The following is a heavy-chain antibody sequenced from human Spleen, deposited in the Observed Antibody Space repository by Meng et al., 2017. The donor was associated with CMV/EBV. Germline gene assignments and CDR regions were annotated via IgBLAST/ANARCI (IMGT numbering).Heavy chain of an antibody. V-gene: IGHV2-5*01. J-gene: IGHJ3*02. CDR3: AHRYCSSTSCYFAFDI. CDR2: IYWNDDK. CDR1: GFSLSTSGVG. D-gene: IGHD2-2*01. Sequence: SGPTLVKPTQTLTLTCTFSGFSLSTSGVGVGWIRQPPGKALEWLALIYWNDDKRYSPSLKSRLTITKDTSKNQVVLTMTNMDPVDTATYYFAHRYCSSTSCYFAFDIWGKGTMVTVSS.